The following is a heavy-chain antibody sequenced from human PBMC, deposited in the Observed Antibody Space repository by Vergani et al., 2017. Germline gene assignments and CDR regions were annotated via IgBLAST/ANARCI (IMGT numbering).Heavy chain of an antibody. CDR1: GFPFSTYA. D-gene: IGHD5-12*01. CDR2: LIGGGGST. V-gene: IGHV3-23*01. CDR3: VKDAGGYENFFDS. Sequence: EVQLLESGGSLKQPGGSVRLSCAASGFPFSTYAMHWVRQAPGKGLEWVSALIGGGGSTYYADSFKGRFIISRDNSRDTLYLQMNSLRPEDTATYYCVKDAGGYENFFDSWGQGTLVTVSS. J-gene: IGHJ4*02.